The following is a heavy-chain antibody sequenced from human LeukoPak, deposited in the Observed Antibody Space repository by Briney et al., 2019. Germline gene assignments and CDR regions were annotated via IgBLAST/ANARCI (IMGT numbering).Heavy chain of an antibody. CDR1: GFSLSTSEVG. CDR3: AHRRLGIGFDQ. V-gene: IGHV2-5*02. J-gene: IGHJ4*02. D-gene: IGHD6-25*01. Sequence: SGPTLVNPTETLTLTCTFSGFSLSTSEVGVGWIRQPPGKALEWLAVIYWDDDKRYSPSLKSRLTVTKDTSKNQVALTMTNMDPVDTATYYCAHRRLGIGFDQWGQGTLVTVSS. CDR2: IYWDDDK.